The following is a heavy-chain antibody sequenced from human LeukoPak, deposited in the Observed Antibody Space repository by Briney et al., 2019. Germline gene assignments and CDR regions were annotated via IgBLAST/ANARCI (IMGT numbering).Heavy chain of an antibody. CDR3: ARDHPVSYSYGMDV. CDR1: GYTFTGYY. Sequence: GASVKVSCKASGYTFTGYYMHWVRQAPGQGLEWMGWINPNSGGTNYAQKFQGRVTMTRDTSISTAYMELSRLRSDDTAVYYCARDHPVSYSYGMDVWGQGTTVTVSS. V-gene: IGHV1-2*02. J-gene: IGHJ6*02. D-gene: IGHD4-11*01. CDR2: INPNSGGT.